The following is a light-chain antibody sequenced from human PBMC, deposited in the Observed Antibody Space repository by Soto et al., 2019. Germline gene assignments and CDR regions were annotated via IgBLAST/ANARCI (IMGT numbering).Light chain of an antibody. J-gene: IGKJ2*01. V-gene: IGKV1-5*01. Sequence: DIQMTQSPSTLSASVGDRVTITCRASQSISDWLAWYQQIPGKAPKLLIYDASTLQSGVPSRFSGSGSGTEFTLTISRLQPDDFATYYCQQYRSATFGQGTKLEI. CDR3: QQYRSAT. CDR2: DAS. CDR1: QSISDW.